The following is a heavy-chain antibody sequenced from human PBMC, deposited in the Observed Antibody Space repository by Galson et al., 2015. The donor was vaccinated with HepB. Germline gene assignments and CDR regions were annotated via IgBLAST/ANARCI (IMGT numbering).Heavy chain of an antibody. J-gene: IGHJ3*02. CDR2: ISGGGGNT. CDR1: GFSFNSYA. CDR3: AKGVYSIGWYGFDI. D-gene: IGHD6-19*01. Sequence: SLRLSCAASGFSFNSYAMTWVRQAPGKGPEWVSAISGGGGNTYYADSVKGRFTISRDNSKNTLDLQMNSLRAEDTAVYFCAKGVYSIGWYGFDIWGQGTMVTVSS. V-gene: IGHV3-23*01.